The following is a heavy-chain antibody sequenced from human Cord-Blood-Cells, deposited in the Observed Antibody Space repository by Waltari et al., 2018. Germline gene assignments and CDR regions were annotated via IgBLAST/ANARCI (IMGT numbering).Heavy chain of an antibody. Sequence: QVQLVQSGAEVKKPGSSVKVSCKASGGTFSSYAISWVRQAPGQGLEWMGRIIPILGIANDAEKFQGRVTSTAGKATSTAYMELSSLRSEDTAVYYCAREYSSSSEPILDAFDIWGQGTMVTVSS. V-gene: IGHV1-69*09. J-gene: IGHJ3*02. CDR2: IIPILGIA. CDR3: AREYSSSSEPILDAFDI. D-gene: IGHD6-6*01. CDR1: GGTFSSYA.